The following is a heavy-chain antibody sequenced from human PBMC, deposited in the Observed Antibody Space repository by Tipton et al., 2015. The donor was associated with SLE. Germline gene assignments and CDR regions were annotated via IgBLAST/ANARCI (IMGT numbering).Heavy chain of an antibody. D-gene: IGHD4-17*01. V-gene: IGHV4-59*01. CDR3: ARGRRMDDSGDFGP. Sequence: TLSLTCAVYGGSISSYYWNWIRQPPGKGLEWIGYIYYTGSTSYNPSLKSRVTISVDTSKNQFSLNLSSVTAADTAVYYCARGRRMDDSGDFGPWGQGTLVTVSS. CDR1: GGSISSYY. J-gene: IGHJ5*02. CDR2: IYYTGST.